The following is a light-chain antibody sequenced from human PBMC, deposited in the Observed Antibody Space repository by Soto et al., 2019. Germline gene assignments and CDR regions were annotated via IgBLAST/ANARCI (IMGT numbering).Light chain of an antibody. CDR1: TSNIGRND. J-gene: IGLJ2*01. CDR2: GHN. CDR3: ASWDDSLNAPV. Sequence: QSVLTKPPSASGTPGQRVSISYSGSTSNIGRNDVNWYQQLPGTAPKLLIYGHNQRPSGVPERFSGSKSGTSASLAISGLQSEDEADYYCASWDDSLNAPVFGGGTKGTVL. V-gene: IGLV1-44*01.